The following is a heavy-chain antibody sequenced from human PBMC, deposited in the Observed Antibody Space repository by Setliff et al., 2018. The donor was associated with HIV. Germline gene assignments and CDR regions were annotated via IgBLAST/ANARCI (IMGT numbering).Heavy chain of an antibody. Sequence: PGGSLRLSCAASGFTFSNYWMHWVRQAPGKGLEWVSSIRTDGDATYYADSVKGRFTISRDNSKNTLYLQMNSLRVEDAAVYYCAKGRSGYYNFDSWGQGTLVTVSS. J-gene: IGHJ4*02. CDR2: IRTDGDAT. CDR3: AKGRSGYYNFDS. CDR1: GFTFSNYW. V-gene: IGHV3-23*01. D-gene: IGHD3-22*01.